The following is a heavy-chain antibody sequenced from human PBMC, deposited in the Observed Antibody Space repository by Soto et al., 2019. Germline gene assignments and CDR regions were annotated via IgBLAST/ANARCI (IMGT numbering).Heavy chain of an antibody. CDR1: GGSSSSYY. J-gene: IGHJ4*02. CDR2: IYYSGRT. D-gene: IGHD5-18*01. Sequence: SETLSLTCTVSGGSSSSYYWSWLRQPPGKGLEWIGYIYYSGRTNYNPSLKSQVTISVDTSKNQFSLKLSSVTAADTAVYYCARSGRRYSYGFPLDYWGQGTLVTVSS. V-gene: IGHV4-59*01. CDR3: ARSGRRYSYGFPLDY.